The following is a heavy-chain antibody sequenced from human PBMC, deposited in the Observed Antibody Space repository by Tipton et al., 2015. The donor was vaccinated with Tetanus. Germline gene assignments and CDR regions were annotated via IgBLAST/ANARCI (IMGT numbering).Heavy chain of an antibody. J-gene: IGHJ4*02. V-gene: IGHV4-31*03. CDR3: ARSISAGSVWPYEH. CDR2: VYYSGST. D-gene: IGHD6-13*01. CDR1: GGSISDKKYY. Sequence: TLSLTCTVSGGSISDKKYYWGWIRQYPGKGLEWIGYVYYSGSTYYNPSLKSRVSMSVDTAKNRFSLTLTSVTAADMAVYYCARSISAGSVWPYEHWGQGTLVTVSS.